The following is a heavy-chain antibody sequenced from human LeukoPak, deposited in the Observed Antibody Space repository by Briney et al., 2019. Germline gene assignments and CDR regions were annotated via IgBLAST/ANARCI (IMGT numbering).Heavy chain of an antibody. V-gene: IGHV1-46*01. CDR2: VNPSDGSP. Sequence: ASVKVSCKASGYTFTNYYTHWVRQAPGQGFEWVGIVNPSDGSPSYAQKFQGRVTLTRDTSTSTVYMELSSLRSEDTAVYYCARYSGAYDAFDIWGQGTMVTVSS. D-gene: IGHD4-17*01. CDR1: GYTFTNYY. J-gene: IGHJ3*02. CDR3: ARYSGAYDAFDI.